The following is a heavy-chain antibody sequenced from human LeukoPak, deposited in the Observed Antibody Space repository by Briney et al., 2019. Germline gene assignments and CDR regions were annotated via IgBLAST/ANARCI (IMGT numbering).Heavy chain of an antibody. Sequence: PSETLSLTCGVFSGSFSGYYWSWVRQAPGKGLEWIGEINHSGSTNYNPSLTGRLTLSVDTSKNQFSLRLSSVTAADTAVYYCARGAASPTHYNYYMDIWDKGTTVTVSS. D-gene: IGHD3-10*01. CDR1: SGSFSGYY. V-gene: IGHV4-34*01. J-gene: IGHJ6*03. CDR3: ARGAASPTHYNYYMDI. CDR2: INHSGST.